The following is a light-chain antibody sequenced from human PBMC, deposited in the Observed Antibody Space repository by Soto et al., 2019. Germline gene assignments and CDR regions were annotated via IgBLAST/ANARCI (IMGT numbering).Light chain of an antibody. CDR1: SSDVGGYNY. Sequence: QSALTQPASVSGSPGQSITISCTGTSSDVGGYNYVSWYQRHPGKAPKLLIYEVTNRPSGVSNRFSGSKSGNTASLTISGLQAADEAGYYCSSYTSSTPVVFGGGTKLTVL. V-gene: IGLV2-14*01. CDR3: SSYTSSTPVV. J-gene: IGLJ2*01. CDR2: EVT.